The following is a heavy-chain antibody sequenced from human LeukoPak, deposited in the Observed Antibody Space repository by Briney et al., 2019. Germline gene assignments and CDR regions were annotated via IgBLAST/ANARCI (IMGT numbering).Heavy chain of an antibody. V-gene: IGHV3-15*01. J-gene: IGHJ4*02. D-gene: IGHD6-6*01. CDR1: GFTFSNAW. CDR2: IKSKTDGGTT. CDR3: TTDRGIAARQDLEARDY. Sequence: GGSLRLSCAASGFTFSNAWMSWVRQAPGKGLEWVGRIKSKTDGGTTDYAAPVKGRFTISRDDSKNTLYLQMNSLKAEDTAVYYCTTDRGIAARQDLEARDYWGQGTLVTVSS.